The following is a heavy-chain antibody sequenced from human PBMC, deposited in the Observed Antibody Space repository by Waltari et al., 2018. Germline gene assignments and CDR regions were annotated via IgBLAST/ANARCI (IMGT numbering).Heavy chain of an antibody. CDR2: IYYSGCT. Sequence: QLQLQESGPGLVKPSETLSFTCTVSGGSISSSSYYWGWSRQPPGKGLEWIGGIYYSGCTDYNPSLKSRVTISVGTSSNQFSLKLSSVTVADTAVYYCATKRESSASGFDYWGQGTLVTVSS. CDR3: ATKRESSASGFDY. CDR1: GGSISSSSYY. D-gene: IGHD6-19*01. V-gene: IGHV4-39*01. J-gene: IGHJ4*02.